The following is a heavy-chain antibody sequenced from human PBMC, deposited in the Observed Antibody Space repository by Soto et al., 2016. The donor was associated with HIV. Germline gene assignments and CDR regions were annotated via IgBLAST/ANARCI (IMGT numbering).Heavy chain of an antibody. J-gene: IGHJ3*02. CDR3: ASTLEGIYGDYGAFDI. CDR1: GVNFYNYL. Sequence: QVQLVQSGAEVKKPGSSVILSCKASGVNFYNYLFMWVRQAPGQGLQWMGWINPNSGGTNYAQKFQGRVTMTRDTSISTAYMELNRLRSDDTAVYYCASTLEGIYGDYGAFDIWGQGTMVTVSS. D-gene: IGHD4-17*01. CDR2: INPNSGGT. V-gene: IGHV1-2*02.